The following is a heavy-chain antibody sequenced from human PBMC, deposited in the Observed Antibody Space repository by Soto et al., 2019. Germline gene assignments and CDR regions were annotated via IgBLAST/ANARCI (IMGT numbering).Heavy chain of an antibody. Sequence: QVQLVQSGAEVKKPGASVKVSCKASGYTFTSYGIRWVRQAPGKGLEWMGWMSAYNGNTNYAQKLQGRDTMTTDTSTSTAYMELRSLGSDATAVYYCARAHYDILTCYDYWGQGTLVTVSS. CDR3: ARAHYDILTCYDY. CDR2: MSAYNGNT. CDR1: GYTFTSYG. J-gene: IGHJ4*02. V-gene: IGHV1-18*01. D-gene: IGHD3-9*01.